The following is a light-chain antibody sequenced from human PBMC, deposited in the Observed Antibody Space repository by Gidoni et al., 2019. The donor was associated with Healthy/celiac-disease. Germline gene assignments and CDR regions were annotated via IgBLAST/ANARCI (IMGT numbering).Light chain of an antibody. CDR2: GAS. Sequence: EIVFTQSPGTLSLSPVERATLSCRASQSVSSSYLAWYQQKPGQAPRLLIYGASSRATGIPDRFSGSGYGTDFTINISRLEPEDFAVYYCQQYGSSPLTFXGXTKVEIK. J-gene: IGKJ4*01. CDR1: QSVSSSY. V-gene: IGKV3-20*01. CDR3: QQYGSSPLT.